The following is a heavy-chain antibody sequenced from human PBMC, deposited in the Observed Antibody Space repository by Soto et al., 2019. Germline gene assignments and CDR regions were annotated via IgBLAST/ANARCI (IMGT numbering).Heavy chain of an antibody. D-gene: IGHD4-17*01. CDR1: CGSVTNSSYY. V-gene: IGHV4-39*01. CDR3: VSQRTTVLTQAYFDY. Sequence: SETLSLTCTVSCGSVTNSSYYWGWIRQSPGKGLEWIGSVYYRGRSYSKSSVKSRVTISVDTSKNQFSLNFNSVTASDTALYYCVSQRTTVLTQAYFDYWGPGALVTRLL. J-gene: IGHJ4*02. CDR2: VYYRGRS.